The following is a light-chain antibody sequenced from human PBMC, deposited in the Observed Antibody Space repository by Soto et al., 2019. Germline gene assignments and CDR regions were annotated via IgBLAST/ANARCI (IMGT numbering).Light chain of an antibody. J-gene: IGLJ1*01. Sequence: SVLTQPASVSGSPGQSITISCAGTRDDIGAYDYVSWYQQHPGNAPKLLVYEVNKRPSGVPDRFSGSKSGNTASLTVSGLHAEDEADYYCSSYAGSSNVFGTGTKVTVL. V-gene: IGLV2-8*01. CDR2: EVN. CDR3: SSYAGSSNV. CDR1: RDDIGAYDY.